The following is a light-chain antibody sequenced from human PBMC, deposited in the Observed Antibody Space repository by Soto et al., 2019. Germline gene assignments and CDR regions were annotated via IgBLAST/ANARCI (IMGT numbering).Light chain of an antibody. J-gene: IGLJ1*01. CDR2: GDY. CDR3: QSYDRSLSGFV. CDR1: SSNIGADYD. V-gene: IGLV1-40*01. Sequence: QLVLTQPPSVSGAPGQRVTISCTGNSSNIGADYDVHWYQHLPGTAPKLLIFGDYNRPSGVPDRISGSRSGTSASLAITGLQAEDEADYYCQSYDRSLSGFVFGTGTKLTVL.